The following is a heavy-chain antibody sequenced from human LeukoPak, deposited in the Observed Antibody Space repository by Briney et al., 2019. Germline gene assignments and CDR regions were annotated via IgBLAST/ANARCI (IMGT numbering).Heavy chain of an antibody. J-gene: IGHJ6*03. D-gene: IGHD2-21*02. V-gene: IGHV4-61*02. CDR3: AGRGYCGGDCYPSYYYYMDV. Sequence: SETLSLTCTVSTGSITSGRYYWSWIRQPAGKGLEWIGRISSSGSTNYNPSLKSRVTISVDTSKNQFSLKLSSVTAADTAVYYCAGRGYCGGDCYPSYYYYMDVWGKGTTVTISS. CDR1: TGSITSGRYY. CDR2: ISSSGST.